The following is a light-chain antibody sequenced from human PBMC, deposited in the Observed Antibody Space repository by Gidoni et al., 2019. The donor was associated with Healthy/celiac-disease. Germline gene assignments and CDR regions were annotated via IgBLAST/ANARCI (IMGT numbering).Light chain of an antibody. J-gene: IGKJ4*01. CDR3: QQRSNWPRLT. Sequence: EIVFTQSPATLSLSPGESATLSCSASQSVSSYLDWYQQKPGQAPRLLIYDASNRATGIPARFSGSGSGTDFTLTISSLEPEDFAVYYCQQRSNWPRLTFGGGTKVEIK. V-gene: IGKV3-11*01. CDR1: QSVSSY. CDR2: DAS.